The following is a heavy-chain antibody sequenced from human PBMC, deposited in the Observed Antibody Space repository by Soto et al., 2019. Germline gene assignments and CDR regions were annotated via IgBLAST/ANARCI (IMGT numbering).Heavy chain of an antibody. CDR1: GDAFTNYI. J-gene: IGHJ4*02. CDR3: ARGRDQHPVGLYLDS. V-gene: IGHV1-69*01. D-gene: IGHD1-26*01. Sequence: QVQLVQSGAEVKKPGSSVKVSCKASGDAFTNYIFDWVRQAPGQGLERMGGIIPMFGTPKYAQTFKDRVTISVDVFTGPAYLELTSLGFDDTAGYYCARGRDQHPVGLYLDSWGEGTRVTFSS. CDR2: IIPMFGTP.